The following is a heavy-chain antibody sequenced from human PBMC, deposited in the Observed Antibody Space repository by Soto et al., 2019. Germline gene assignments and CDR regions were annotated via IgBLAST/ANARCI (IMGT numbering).Heavy chain of an antibody. Sequence: PGESLKISCKGSGYSFTSYWIGWVRQMPGKALERMGIIYPGDSDTRYSPSFQSQVTISADKSISTAYLQWSSLKASDTAMYYRARHLRGLVQLYYYCGMDVWGQGTTVTVSS. J-gene: IGHJ6*02. CDR2: IYPGDSDT. V-gene: IGHV5-51*01. D-gene: IGHD1-1*01. CDR3: ARHLRGLVQLYYYCGMDV. CDR1: GYSFTSYW.